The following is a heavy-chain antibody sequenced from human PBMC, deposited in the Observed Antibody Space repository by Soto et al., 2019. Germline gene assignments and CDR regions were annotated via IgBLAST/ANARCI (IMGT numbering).Heavy chain of an antibody. Sequence: SETLSFTXAVYGGSFSGYYWSWIRQPPGKGLEWIGEINHSGSTNYNPSLKSRVTISVDTSKNQFSLKLSSVTAADTAVYYCARDSREWLRSYYYYYGMDVWGQGTTVTVSS. CDR2: INHSGST. J-gene: IGHJ6*02. CDR1: GGSFSGYY. CDR3: ARDSREWLRSYYYYYGMDV. V-gene: IGHV4-34*01. D-gene: IGHD5-12*01.